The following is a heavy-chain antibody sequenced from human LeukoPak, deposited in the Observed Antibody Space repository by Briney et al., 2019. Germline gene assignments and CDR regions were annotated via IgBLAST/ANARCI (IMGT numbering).Heavy chain of an antibody. J-gene: IGHJ4*02. D-gene: IGHD3-10*01. CDR2: IKSKTDGGTT. V-gene: IGHV3-15*01. Sequence: GGSLRLSCAASGFTFSNAWMTWVRQAPGKGLEWVGRIKSKTDGGTTDHAAPVKGRFTISRDDSKNTLYLQMNSLKIEDTALYYCTIDAWFGEPMALDYWGQGILVTVSS. CDR3: TIDAWFGEPMALDY. CDR1: GFTFSNAW.